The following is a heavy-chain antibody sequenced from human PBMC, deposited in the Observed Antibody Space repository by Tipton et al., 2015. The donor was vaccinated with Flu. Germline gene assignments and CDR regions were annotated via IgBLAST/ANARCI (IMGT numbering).Heavy chain of an antibody. CDR3: ARDLGVGEFVRCFDY. D-gene: IGHD1-26*01. CDR1: GCTFTGYY. Sequence: QLVQSGAEVKKPGASVKVSCKASGCTFTGYYMHWVRQAPGQGLEWMGWINPNSGGTNYAQKFQGRVTMTRDTSISTAYMELSRLRSDDTAVYYCARDLGVGEFVRCFDYWGQGTLVTVSS. J-gene: IGHJ4*02. V-gene: IGHV1-2*02. CDR2: INPNSGGT.